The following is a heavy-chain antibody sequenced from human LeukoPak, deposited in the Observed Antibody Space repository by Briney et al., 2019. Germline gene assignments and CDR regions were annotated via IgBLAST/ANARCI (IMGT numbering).Heavy chain of an antibody. CDR2: IIPIFGTA. J-gene: IGHJ4*02. CDR3: ARDVELGEGY. V-gene: IGHV1-69*05. CDR1: GGTFSSYA. D-gene: IGHD3-16*01. Sequence: SVKVSCKASGGTFSSYAISWVRQAPGQGLEWMGGIIPIFGTANYAQKFQGRVTMTRDTSISTAYMELSRLRSDDTAVYYCARDVELGEGYWGQGTLVTVSS.